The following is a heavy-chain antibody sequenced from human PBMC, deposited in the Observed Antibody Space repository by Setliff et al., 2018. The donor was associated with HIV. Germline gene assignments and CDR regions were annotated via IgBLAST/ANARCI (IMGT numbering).Heavy chain of an antibody. D-gene: IGHD6-19*01. CDR2: IKSKTDGGTT. Sequence: GGSLRLSCAASGFTFSNAWMSWVRQAPGKGLEWVGRIKSKTDGGTTDYAAPVKGRFTISRDDPKNTLYLQMNSLKTEDTAVYYCTTDRGGWYTRDAFDIWGQGTMVTVSS. CDR1: GFTFSNAW. CDR3: TTDRGGWYTRDAFDI. J-gene: IGHJ3*02. V-gene: IGHV3-15*01.